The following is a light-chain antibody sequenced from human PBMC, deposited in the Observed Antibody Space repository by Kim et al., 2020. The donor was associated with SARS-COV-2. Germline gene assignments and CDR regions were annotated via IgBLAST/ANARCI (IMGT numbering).Light chain of an antibody. V-gene: IGKV3-15*01. J-gene: IGKJ1*01. CDR2: GAS. Sequence: EIVLTQSPVTLSVSPGERAIVSCRASQSFRNNLAWYQQKLGQAPRLLIYGASSRATGVPDRFSGGGSGTEFTLTISSLQSEDFAVYYCQQYNSWPRTSGQGTKVDIK. CDR1: QSFRNN. CDR3: QQYNSWPRT.